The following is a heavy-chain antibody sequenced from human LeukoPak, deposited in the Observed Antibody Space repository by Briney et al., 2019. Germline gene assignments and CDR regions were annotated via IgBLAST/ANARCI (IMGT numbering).Heavy chain of an antibody. J-gene: IGHJ4*02. Sequence: TPSETLSLTCTVSGGSISSSSYYWGWIRQPPGKGLEWIGSIYYSGSTYYNPSLKSRVTIYVDTSKNQFSLKLSSVTAADTAVYYCEMSYGGNSVDYWGQGTLVTVSS. CDR3: EMSYGGNSVDY. V-gene: IGHV4-39*01. D-gene: IGHD4-23*01. CDR1: GGSISSSSYY. CDR2: IYYSGST.